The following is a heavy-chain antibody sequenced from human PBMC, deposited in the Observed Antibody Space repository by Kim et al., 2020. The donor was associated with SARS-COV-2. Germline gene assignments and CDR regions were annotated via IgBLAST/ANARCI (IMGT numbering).Heavy chain of an antibody. J-gene: IGHJ5*02. CDR2: ISYDGSNK. CDR3: ASYDILTGAQYNWFDP. V-gene: IGHV3-33*05. D-gene: IGHD3-9*01. CDR1: GFTFSSYG. Sequence: GGSLRLSCAASGFTFSSYGMHWVRQAPGKGLEWVAVISYDGSNKYYADSVKGRFTISRDNSKNTLYLQMNSLRAEDTAVYYCASYDILTGAQYNWFDPWG.